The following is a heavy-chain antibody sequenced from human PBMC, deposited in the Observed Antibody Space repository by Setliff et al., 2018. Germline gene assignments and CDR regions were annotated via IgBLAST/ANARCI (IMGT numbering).Heavy chain of an antibody. Sequence: ASVKVSCKTSGYMFNSYGLSWVRQAPGQGLDWMGWISSYNGHTNYAQKFQGRITMTTDTSTNTASMELRSLRSDDTAVYYCVRVTSGRLDFDYWGQGTPVTVSS. CDR3: VRVTSGRLDFDY. D-gene: IGHD6-19*01. V-gene: IGHV1-18*01. J-gene: IGHJ4*02. CDR1: GYMFNSYG. CDR2: ISSYNGHT.